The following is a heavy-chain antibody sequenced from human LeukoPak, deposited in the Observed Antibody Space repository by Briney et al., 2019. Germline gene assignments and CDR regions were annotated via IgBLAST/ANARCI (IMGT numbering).Heavy chain of an antibody. Sequence: GGSLRLSCAASGFTFSSYPMNWVRQAPGKGLEWVSSISGSSGYIFYADSVKGRFTISRDNAKNSLYLQMNSLRAEDTAVYYCGRDLPTVTSIDYWGQGTLVTVSS. V-gene: IGHV3-21*06. CDR1: GFTFSSYP. D-gene: IGHD4-17*01. CDR3: GRDLPTVTSIDY. CDR2: ISGSSGYI. J-gene: IGHJ4*02.